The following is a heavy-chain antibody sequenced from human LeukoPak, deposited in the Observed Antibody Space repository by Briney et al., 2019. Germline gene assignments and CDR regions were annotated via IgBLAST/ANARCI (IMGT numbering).Heavy chain of an antibody. CDR2: IIPILGIP. Sequence: SVKVSCKASGGTFSSYAISWVRQAPGQGLEWMGRIIPILGIPNYAQQFQGRVTITAEKTTSLHPMELSSLRSEDTAVYYCARGNNYYGSGSYYDDAFHIWGQGTMVTVSS. J-gene: IGHJ3*02. V-gene: IGHV1-69*04. D-gene: IGHD3-10*01. CDR1: GGTFSSYA. CDR3: ARGNNYYGSGSYYDDAFHI.